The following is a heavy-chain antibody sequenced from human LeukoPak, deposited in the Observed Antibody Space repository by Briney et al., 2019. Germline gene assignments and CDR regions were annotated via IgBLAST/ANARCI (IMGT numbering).Heavy chain of an antibody. Sequence: QTLSLTFAISGDSVSSNSAAWNWVRQSPSRGLEWLGRTYYISNLYYDYAVSVKSRIPIHPDTSQNQFSLQLNSVTPDDTAVYYCARDQATAMVFGAFDIWGQGTMVTLSS. CDR3: ARDQATAMVFGAFDI. V-gene: IGHV6-1*01. D-gene: IGHD5-18*01. CDR2: TYYISNLYY. CDR1: GDSVSSNSAA. J-gene: IGHJ3*02.